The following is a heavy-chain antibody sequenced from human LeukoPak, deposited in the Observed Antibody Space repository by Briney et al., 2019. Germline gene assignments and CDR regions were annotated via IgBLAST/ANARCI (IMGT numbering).Heavy chain of an antibody. V-gene: IGHV1-8*01. CDR3: ARTLVRGLPGMDV. J-gene: IGHJ6*02. CDR2: MNPNSGHT. Sequence: ASVTVSCKASGYTFASYDINWVRQATGQGLEYLGWMNPNSGHTGYAQKFQGRFTMTWDTSVSTAYMELSSLSSEDTAVYYCARTLVRGLPGMDVWGQGTTVTVS. CDR1: GYTFASYD. D-gene: IGHD3-10*01.